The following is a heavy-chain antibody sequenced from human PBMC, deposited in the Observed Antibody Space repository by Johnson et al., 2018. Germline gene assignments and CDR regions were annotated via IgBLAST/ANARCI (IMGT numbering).Heavy chain of an antibody. CDR3: AGEGYSSGRAGSFDM. D-gene: IGHD6-19*01. J-gene: IGHJ3*02. CDR1: GFTFSTYA. Sequence: QVQLVQSGGGVVQPGRSLRLSCAASGFTFSTYAMHWVRQAPGKGLEWVAIISYDGISKQYGDSVKDRFTISRDDSKNTLYLEMNSLRVEDTAVYYGAGEGYSSGRAGSFDMWGQGTMVTVSS. CDR2: ISYDGISK. V-gene: IGHV3-30*03.